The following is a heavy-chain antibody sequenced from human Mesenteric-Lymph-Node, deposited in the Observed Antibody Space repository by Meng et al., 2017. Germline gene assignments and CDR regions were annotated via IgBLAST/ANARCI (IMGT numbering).Heavy chain of an antibody. CDR2: INTNTGNP. V-gene: IGHV7-4-1*02. CDR3: ARGSYDYVWGSYRYLSQSDY. J-gene: IGHJ4*02. CDR1: GYTFTSYG. Sequence: ASVKVSCKASGYTFTSYGISWVRQAPGQGLEWMGWINTNTGNPTYAQGFTGRFVFSLDTSVSTAYLQISSLKAEDTAVYYCARGSYDYVWGSYRYLSQSDYWGQGTLVTVSS. D-gene: IGHD3-16*02.